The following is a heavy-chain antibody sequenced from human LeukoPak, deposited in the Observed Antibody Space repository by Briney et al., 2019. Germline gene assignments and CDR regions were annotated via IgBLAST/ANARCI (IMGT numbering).Heavy chain of an antibody. D-gene: IGHD5-24*01. J-gene: IGHJ4*02. CDR2: SRNRTYGGTT. CDR3: TRGVEMTTISPYY. V-gene: IGHV3-49*03. Sequence: PGRSLRLSCAVSGFSFSDYSISWFRQAPGKGLEWVGFSRNRTYGGTTEYGASVKGRFTILRDDTTSIAYLQMNSLKTEDTAMYYCTRGVEMTTISPYYWGQGTLVTVSS. CDR1: GFSFSDYS.